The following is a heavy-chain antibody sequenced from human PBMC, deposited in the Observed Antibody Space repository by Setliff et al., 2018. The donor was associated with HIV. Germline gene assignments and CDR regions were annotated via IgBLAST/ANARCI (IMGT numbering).Heavy chain of an antibody. V-gene: IGHV4-34*12. CDR2: VIHSGKT. D-gene: IGHD6-19*01. CDR3: ARWHYSGHYFDS. J-gene: IGHJ4*02. CDR1: GGSFTNYY. Sequence: KPSETLSLTCAVYGGSFTNYYWTWIRQSPGKGLEWIGEVIHSGKTNYNPSLRSRVTISVDTSKNQFSLKLTSVTAADTAAYYCARWHYSGHYFDSWGQRTLVTVSS.